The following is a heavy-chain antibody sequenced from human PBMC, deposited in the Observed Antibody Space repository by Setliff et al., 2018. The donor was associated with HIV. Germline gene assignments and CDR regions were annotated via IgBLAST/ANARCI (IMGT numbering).Heavy chain of an antibody. CDR2: ISVYNGNT. D-gene: IGHD5-18*01. V-gene: IGHV1-18*01. Sequence: GASVKVSCKASGYTSTSYGISWVRQAPGQGLEWMGWISVYNGNTNHAQKLQGRVTMTTDTSTSTAYMELRSLRSDDTAVYYCARRGTEVYGYYHYYYYMDVWGKGTTVTVSS. CDR1: GYTSTSYG. J-gene: IGHJ6*03. CDR3: ARRGTEVYGYYHYYYYMDV.